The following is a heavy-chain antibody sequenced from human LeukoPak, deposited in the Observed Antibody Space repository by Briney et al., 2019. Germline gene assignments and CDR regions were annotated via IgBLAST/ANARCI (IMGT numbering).Heavy chain of an antibody. CDR2: IIGSSGAT. CDR3: AKGAYDYIEMGYIDY. J-gene: IGHJ4*02. CDR1: GFRFSNYA. V-gene: IGHV3-23*01. D-gene: IGHD5-12*01. Sequence: GESLRLSCAASGFRFSNYAMNWVRQAPGKGLEWVSLIIGSSGATFYADSVKGRFTISRDNSKNTLFLQMNSLRAEDTALYYCAKGAYDYIEMGYIDYWGQGTLVTVSS.